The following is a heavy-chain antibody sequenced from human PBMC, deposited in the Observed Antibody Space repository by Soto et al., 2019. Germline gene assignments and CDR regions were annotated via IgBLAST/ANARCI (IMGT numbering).Heavy chain of an antibody. D-gene: IGHD3-16*01. J-gene: IGHJ4*02. CDR3: ASSIRGSYFDY. Sequence: QLQLQESGPGLVKPSETLSLTCTVSGGSISSNSYYWGWIRQPPGKGLEWIGNIFYSGSTYYNPSLKSRVTISVDTSKNQFSLKLSSVTAADTAVYYCASSIRGSYFDYWGQGTLVTVSS. V-gene: IGHV4-39*01. CDR1: GGSISSNSYY. CDR2: IFYSGST.